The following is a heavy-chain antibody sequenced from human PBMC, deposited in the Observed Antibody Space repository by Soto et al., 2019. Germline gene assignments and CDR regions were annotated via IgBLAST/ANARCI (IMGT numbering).Heavy chain of an antibody. J-gene: IGHJ6*02. V-gene: IGHV3-74*01. CDR3: ARAYNVDTAMVAHYGMDV. D-gene: IGHD5-18*01. Sequence: PGGSLRLSCAASGFTFSSYWMHWVRQAPGKGLVWVSRINSDGSSTSYADSVKGRFTISRDNAKNTLYLQMNSLRAEDTAVYYCARAYNVDTAMVAHYGMDVWGQGTTVTVSS. CDR1: GFTFSSYW. CDR2: INSDGSST.